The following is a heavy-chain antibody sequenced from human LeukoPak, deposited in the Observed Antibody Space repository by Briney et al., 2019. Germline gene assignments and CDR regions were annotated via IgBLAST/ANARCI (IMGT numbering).Heavy chain of an antibody. J-gene: IGHJ4*02. CDR2: IYPGDSDT. Sequence: GGSLKISCKGSGYSFTSYWIGWVRQMPGKGLEWMGIIYPGDSDTRYSPSFQGQVTISADKSISTAYLQWSSLKASDTAMYYCARHVRGVYDSSGYYLDYWGQGTLVTVSS. CDR1: GYSFTSYW. CDR3: ARHVRGVYDSSGYYLDY. V-gene: IGHV5-51*01. D-gene: IGHD3-22*01.